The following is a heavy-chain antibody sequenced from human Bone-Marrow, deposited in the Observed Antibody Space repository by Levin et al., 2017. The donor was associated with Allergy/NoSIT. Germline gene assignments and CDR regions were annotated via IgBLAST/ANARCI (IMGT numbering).Heavy chain of an antibody. D-gene: IGHD4-17*01. CDR1: GDSITNSAYH. V-gene: IGHV4-30-4*01. CDR3: ARNGPFYYGMDV. J-gene: IGHJ6*02. Sequence: PSETLSLTCTVSGDSITNSAYHWDWVRQSPGKGLEWIGYYYNNGDTDYNPSLKGRVTISVDTSRNQFSLRLNSVTGADTAVYYCARNGPFYYGMDVWSQGTTVTVSS. CDR2: YYNNGDT.